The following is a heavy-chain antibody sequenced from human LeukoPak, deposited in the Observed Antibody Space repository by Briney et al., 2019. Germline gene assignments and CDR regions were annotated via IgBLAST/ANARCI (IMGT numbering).Heavy chain of an antibody. V-gene: IGHV4-39*07. J-gene: IGHJ4*02. CDR2: IYYSGST. D-gene: IGHD6-13*01. CDR1: GGSISSSSYY. Sequence: SETLSPTCTVSGGSISSSSYYWGWIRQPPGKGLEWIGSIYYSGSTYYNPSLKSRVTISVDTSKNQFSLKLSSVTAADTAVYYCARVRRLRQQQAYYFDYWGQGTLVTVSS. CDR3: ARVRRLRQQQAYYFDY.